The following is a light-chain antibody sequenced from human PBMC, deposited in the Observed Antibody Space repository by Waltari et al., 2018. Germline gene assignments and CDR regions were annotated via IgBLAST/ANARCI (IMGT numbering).Light chain of an antibody. CDR2: DVS. CDR3: NSYTGSSSWV. J-gene: IGLJ3*02. CDR1: ASDVAFYNY. V-gene: IGLV2-14*03. Sequence: QSALTQPASVSGSPGQSITISCTGTASDVAFYNYVSWDQQHPGKAPKVIIYDVSERPSGVSNRFSGSKSGNTAYLTISGLHAEHEADYYCNSYTGSSSWVFGGGTKLTV.